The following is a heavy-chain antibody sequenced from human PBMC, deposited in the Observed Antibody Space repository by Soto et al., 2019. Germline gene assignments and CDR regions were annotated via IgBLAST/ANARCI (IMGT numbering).Heavy chain of an antibody. CDR2: IDPSGGST. D-gene: IGHD1-26*01. CDR1: GYTFTASY. J-gene: IGHJ3*02. V-gene: IGHV1-46*01. Sequence: QVQLVQSGAEVKKPGASVKVSCKASGYTFTASYMHWVRQAPGQGLDWMGIIDPSGGSTSYSQKFKGRVTMTRDTSTSTVYMELNSLRSEDTAVFYCARDSGHYYRSDAFDKWGQGTMVTVSS. CDR3: ARDSGHYYRSDAFDK.